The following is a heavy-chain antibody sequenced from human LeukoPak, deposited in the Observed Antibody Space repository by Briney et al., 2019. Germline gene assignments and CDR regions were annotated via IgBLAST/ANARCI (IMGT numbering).Heavy chain of an antibody. J-gene: IGHJ4*02. CDR1: GPSPTSSSSY. V-gene: IGHV4-39*01. D-gene: IGHD3-22*01. CDR3: ASQLDDYYDSTGYYTGFIDY. Sequence: SETLSLTSTVSGPSPTSSSSYWGWIRHPPGKGREWLGRIYYSGNPFYNPSLKSRVTISVAPSKNQFSLSLDSVTAADTAVYYCASQLDDYYDSTGYYTGFIDYWGPGTLVTVSS. CDR2: IYYSGNP.